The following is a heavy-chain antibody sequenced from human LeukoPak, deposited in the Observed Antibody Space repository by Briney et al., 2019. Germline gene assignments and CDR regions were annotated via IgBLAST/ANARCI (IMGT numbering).Heavy chain of an antibody. V-gene: IGHV4-61*01. CDR3: ARVLRAASWRSYDY. D-gene: IGHD5-18*01. CDR2: IYYNGDT. J-gene: IGHJ4*02. CDR1: GXSVSXSXXY. Sequence: SXXLSLTCXVSGXSVSXSXXYWSWIRQPPXKGLXWIGYIYYNGDTNYNPSLKSRVIISIDTSSNQFSLRLNSMTAADTAVYYCARVLRAASWRSYDYWGQGSLVTVSS.